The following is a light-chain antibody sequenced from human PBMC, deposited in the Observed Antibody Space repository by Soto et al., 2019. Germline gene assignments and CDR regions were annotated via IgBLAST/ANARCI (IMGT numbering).Light chain of an antibody. V-gene: IGKV3-20*01. CDR3: QQYGSSRWT. CDR1: QSISSSY. CDR2: GAS. J-gene: IGKJ1*01. Sequence: EIVLTQSPGTLSLSPGERATLSCRASQSISSSYLAWYQQKPGQAPRLLIYGASSRATGIPDRFSGSGSGTDFTLTISRLEPEDFALYYCQQYGSSRWTFGQRTKVEIK.